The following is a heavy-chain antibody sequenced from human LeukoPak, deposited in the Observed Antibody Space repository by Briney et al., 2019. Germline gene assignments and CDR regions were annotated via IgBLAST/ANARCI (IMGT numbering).Heavy chain of an antibody. CDR1: GGSFSGYY. CDR2: INHSGST. D-gene: IGHD2-15*01. Sequence: SETLSLTCAVYGGSFSGYYWSWIRQPPGKGLEWIGEINHSGSTNYNPSLKSRVTISVDTSKNQFSLKLSSVTAADTAVYYCARVNCSGGSCYIFFDYWGQGTLVTVSS. J-gene: IGHJ4*02. V-gene: IGHV4-34*01. CDR3: ARVNCSGGSCYIFFDY.